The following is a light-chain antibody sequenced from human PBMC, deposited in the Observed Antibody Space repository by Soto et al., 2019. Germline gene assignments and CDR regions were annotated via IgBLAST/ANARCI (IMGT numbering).Light chain of an antibody. CDR2: EVT. V-gene: IGLV2-23*02. J-gene: IGLJ2*01. CDR1: SIDVGTYNL. Sequence: QSALTQPASVSGSPGQSITIPCTGTSIDVGTYNLVSWYRQYPGTAPKLLLYEVTKLPSGVSSRFSGSKSGNTASLTISGLQAEDEADYFCCSYAGSQTFVVFGGGTKLTVL. CDR3: CSYAGSQTFVV.